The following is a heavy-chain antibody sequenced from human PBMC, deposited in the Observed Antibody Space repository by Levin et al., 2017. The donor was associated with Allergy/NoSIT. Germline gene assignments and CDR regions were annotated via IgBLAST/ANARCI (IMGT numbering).Heavy chain of an antibody. V-gene: IGHV3-9*01. D-gene: IGHD1-26*01. CDR1: GFTFDDYA. CDR3: AKEATWGLVRTYYFDY. Sequence: GGSLRLSCAASGFTFDDYAMHWVRQAPGKGLEWVSGISWNSGSIGYADSVKGRFTISRDNAKNSLYLQMNSLRAEDTALYYCAKEATWGLVRTYYFDYWGQGTLVTVSS. CDR2: ISWNSGSI. J-gene: IGHJ4*02.